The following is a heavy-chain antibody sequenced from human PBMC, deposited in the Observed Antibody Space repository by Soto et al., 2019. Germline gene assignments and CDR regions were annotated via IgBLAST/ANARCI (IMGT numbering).Heavy chain of an antibody. CDR1: GGSFSGYY. J-gene: IGHJ6*02. V-gene: IGHV4-34*01. CDR3: AMSILYCSGCSCYAGSRSPGFYYYYGMDV. Sequence: PSETLSLTCAVYGGSFSGYYWSWIRQPPGKGLEWIGEINHSGSNNYNPSHKSRVTISVDTSKNQFSQKMSSVTAADTAVFYCAMSILYCSGCSCYAGSRSPGFYYYYGMDVWGQGTTVTVSS. CDR2: INHSGSN. D-gene: IGHD2-15*01.